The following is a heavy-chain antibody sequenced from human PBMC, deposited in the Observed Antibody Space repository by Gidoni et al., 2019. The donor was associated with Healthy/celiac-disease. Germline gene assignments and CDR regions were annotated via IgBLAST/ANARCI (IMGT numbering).Heavy chain of an antibody. J-gene: IGHJ6*02. D-gene: IGHD6-13*01. Sequence: DYAAPVKGRFTISRDDSKNTLYLQMNSLKTEDTAVYYCTTREIVSSSWYDYYYGMDVWGQGTTVTVSS. V-gene: IGHV3-15*01. CDR3: TTREIVSSSWYDYYYGMDV.